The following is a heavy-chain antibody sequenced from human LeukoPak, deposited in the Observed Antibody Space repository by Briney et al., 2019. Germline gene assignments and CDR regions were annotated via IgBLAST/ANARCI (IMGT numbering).Heavy chain of an antibody. CDR3: AKDPADYRGWFDY. CDR1: GFTFSSYA. CDR2: ISGSGGST. V-gene: IGHV3-23*01. J-gene: IGHJ4*02. Sequence: GGSLRLSCAASGFTFSSYAMSWVRQAPGKGLEWVSAISGSGGSTYYTDSVKGRFTISRDNSKNTLFLQMDSLRAEDTAVYYCAKDPADYRGWFDYWGQGTLVTVSS. D-gene: IGHD4-11*01.